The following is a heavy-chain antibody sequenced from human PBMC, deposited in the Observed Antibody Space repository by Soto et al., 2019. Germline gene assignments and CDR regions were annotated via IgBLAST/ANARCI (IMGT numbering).Heavy chain of an antibody. J-gene: IGHJ4*02. D-gene: IGHD6-19*01. CDR3: ARHVYESVAGNPYYFDY. CDR1: GASFSDANYY. Sequence: SETLSLTCIVSGASFSDANYYWVWIRQPPGEGLEWIGSFYYDGRTYYNASLKSRVTISVDTSKNQFSLKLSSVTAADTAVYYCARHVYESVAGNPYYFDYWGQGTLVTVSS. V-gene: IGHV4-39*01. CDR2: FYYDGRT.